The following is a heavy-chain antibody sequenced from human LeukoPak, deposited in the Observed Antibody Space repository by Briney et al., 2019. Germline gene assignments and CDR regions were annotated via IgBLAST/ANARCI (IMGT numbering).Heavy chain of an antibody. CDR3: ARRLLGIAARPKNFDY. CDR1: GGSFSGYY. D-gene: IGHD6-6*01. V-gene: IGHV4-34*01. CDR2: INHSGST. J-gene: IGHJ4*02. Sequence: SETLSLTCAVYGGSFSGYYWSWICQPPGKGLEWIGEINHSGSTNYNPSLKSRVTISVDTSKNQFSLKLSSVTAADTAVYYCARRLLGIAARPKNFDYWGQGTLVTVSS.